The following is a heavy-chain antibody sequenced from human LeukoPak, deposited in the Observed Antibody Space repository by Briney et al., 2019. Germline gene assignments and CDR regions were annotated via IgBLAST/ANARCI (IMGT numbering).Heavy chain of an antibody. V-gene: IGHV3-23*01. CDR3: AKDHPRYYYDSSGYYGGSLTFDY. CDR2: ISGSGGST. D-gene: IGHD3-22*01. J-gene: IGHJ4*02. CDR1: GFTFSSYA. Sequence: GGSLRLSCAASGFTFSSYAMSCVRQDPGKGLEWVSAISGSGGSTYYADSVKGRFTISRDNSKNTLYLQMNSLRAEDTAVYYCAKDHPRYYYDSSGYYGGSLTFDYWGQGTLVTVSS.